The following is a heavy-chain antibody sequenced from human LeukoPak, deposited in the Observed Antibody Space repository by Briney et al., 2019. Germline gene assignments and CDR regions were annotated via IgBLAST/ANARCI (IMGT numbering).Heavy chain of an antibody. J-gene: IGHJ4*02. CDR3: AKDAPAAVTEGYFDC. CDR2: FAASGGRT. CDR1: GFTFSNYA. D-gene: IGHD6-13*01. Sequence: GGSLRLSCAASGFTFSNYAMAWVRQAPGKGLEWVSAFAASGGRTYYADSVKGRFTISRDNSEKTLYLQMNSLRAEDTAVYYCAKDAPAAVTEGYFDCWCQGTLVIVSS. V-gene: IGHV3-23*01.